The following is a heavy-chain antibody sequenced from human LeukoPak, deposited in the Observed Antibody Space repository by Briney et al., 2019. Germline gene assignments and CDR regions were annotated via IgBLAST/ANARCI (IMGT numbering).Heavy chain of an antibody. J-gene: IGHJ4*02. D-gene: IGHD5-12*01. CDR3: TLRGYTLTFLDY. CDR2: IKSKTDGGTT. Sequence: GGSLRLSCAASGFTLSNAWMSWVRQGPGKGLEWVGRIKSKTDGGTTDYAAPVKGRFTISRDDSKNTVYLQMNSLKTEDTALYYCTLRGYTLTFLDYWGQGTLVTVSS. CDR1: GFTLSNAW. V-gene: IGHV3-15*01.